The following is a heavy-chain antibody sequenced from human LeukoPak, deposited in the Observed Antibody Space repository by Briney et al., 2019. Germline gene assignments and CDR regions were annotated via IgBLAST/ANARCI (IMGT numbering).Heavy chain of an antibody. V-gene: IGHV3-23*01. J-gene: IGHJ4*02. CDR2: IIGSGGST. CDR3: AKGRGGSSYYHFDY. Sequence: GGSLRLSCAASGFTFSNYAMSWVRQAPGKGLEWISTIIGSGGSTYYAVSVRGRFTISRDNSKNTLYLQMNSLRAEDTALYYCAKGRGGSSYYHFDYWGQGTLVSVSS. CDR1: GFTFSNYA. D-gene: IGHD2-15*01.